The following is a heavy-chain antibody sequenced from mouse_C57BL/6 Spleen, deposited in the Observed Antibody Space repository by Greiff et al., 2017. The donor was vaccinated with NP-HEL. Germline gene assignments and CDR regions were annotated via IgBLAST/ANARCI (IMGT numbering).Heavy chain of an antibody. D-gene: IGHD3-2*02. CDR2: IYPGGGGT. V-gene: IGHV1-82*01. Sequence: QVQLQQSGPELVKPGASVKISCKASGYAFSSSWMNWVKQRPGKGLEWIGRIYPGGGGTNYNGKFKGKATLTADKYSTTAYMQLSSLTSEDSAVYFCAKTAQATPAWFAYWGQGTLVTVSA. CDR1: GYAFSSSW. J-gene: IGHJ3*01. CDR3: AKTAQATPAWFAY.